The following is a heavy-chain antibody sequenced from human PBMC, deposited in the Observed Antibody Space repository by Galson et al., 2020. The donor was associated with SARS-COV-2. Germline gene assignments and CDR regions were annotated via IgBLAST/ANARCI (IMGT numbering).Heavy chain of an antibody. CDR1: GFTFSNDW. D-gene: IGHD1-26*01. CDR3: ARNTVGAPGDS. CDR2: IKPDGSEQ. V-gene: IGHV3-7*01. J-gene: IGHJ4*02. Sequence: GGSLRLSCAASGFTFSNDWMTWVRQAPGKGLEWVANIKPDGSEQSYLDSLKGRFTISRDNAKNSLYLQLNSLRVEDTAEYYCARNTVGAPGDSWGQGTLVTVSS.